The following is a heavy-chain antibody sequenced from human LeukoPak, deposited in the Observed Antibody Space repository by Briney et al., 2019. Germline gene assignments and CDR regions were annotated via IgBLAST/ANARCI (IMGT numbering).Heavy chain of an antibody. V-gene: IGHV4-34*01. CDR3: ARENYYGSGSYYKRDEFDY. CDR1: GGSFSGYY. D-gene: IGHD3-10*01. J-gene: IGHJ4*02. Sequence: SETLSLTCAVYGGSFSGYYWSWIRQPPGKGLEWIGEINHSGSTNYNPSLKSRVTISVDTSKNQFSLKLSSVTAADTAVYFCARENYYGSGSYYKRDEFDYWGQGTLVTVSS. CDR2: INHSGST.